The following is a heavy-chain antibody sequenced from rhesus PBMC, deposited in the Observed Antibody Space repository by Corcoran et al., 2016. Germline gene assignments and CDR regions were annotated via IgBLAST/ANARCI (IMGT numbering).Heavy chain of an antibody. CDR2: NYGSRGST. J-gene: IGHJ4*01. CDR1: GGSFSSYW. V-gene: IGHV4-160*01. Sequence: QVQLQESGPGLVKPSETLYLTCAVSGGSFSSYWWGWIRQPRGKGLEWMGRNYGSRGSTEDNPYLKRRATISRDTSKNHFSLKLTSVTAADTSVYYCASAVHYWGQGVLVTVSS. CDR3: ASAVHY.